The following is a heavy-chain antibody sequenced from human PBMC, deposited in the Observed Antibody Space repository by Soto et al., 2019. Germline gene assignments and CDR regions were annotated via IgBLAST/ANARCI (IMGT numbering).Heavy chain of an antibody. V-gene: IGHV3-48*02. J-gene: IGHJ6*02. CDR3: ARDGGGESSGSAHYYYSGMDV. CDR2: ISTSSNVI. Sequence: EVQLVESGGGLAQPGGSLRLSCAASGFTFTTYSMNWVRQAPGKGLEWVSYISTSSNVIYYADSVKGRFTISSDNAQKTLYLQRNSLRDEDSAIYYCARDGGGESSGSAHYYYSGMDVWGQGTAVAVS. CDR1: GFTFTTYS. D-gene: IGHD6-19*01.